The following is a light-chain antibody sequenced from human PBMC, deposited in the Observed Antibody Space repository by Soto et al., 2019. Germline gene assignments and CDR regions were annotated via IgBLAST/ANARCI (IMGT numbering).Light chain of an antibody. Sequence: EIVMTQSPATLSVSPGARATLSCRASQSVSSNLAWYQQKPGQAPRLLIYGASNRATGIPARFSGSGSGTEFTLTVSSLQSEDFAGYYCQQYNKWPLTFGGGTKVEIK. CDR1: QSVSSN. J-gene: IGKJ4*01. CDR2: GAS. V-gene: IGKV3-15*01. CDR3: QQYNKWPLT.